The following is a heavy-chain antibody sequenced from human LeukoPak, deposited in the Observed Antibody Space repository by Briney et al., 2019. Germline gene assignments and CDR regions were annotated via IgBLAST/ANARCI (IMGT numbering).Heavy chain of an antibody. CDR1: GYTFTSYD. CDR3: ARVNRPYYYYGMDV. CDR2: MNPNSGNT. V-gene: IGHV1-8*01. D-gene: IGHD2/OR15-2a*01. Sequence: VASVKVSCKAYGYTFTSYDINWVRQATGQGLEWMGWMNPNSGNTGYAQKFQGRVTMTRNTSISTAYMELSSLRSEDTAVYYCARVNRPYYYYGMDVWGQGTTVTVSS. J-gene: IGHJ6*02.